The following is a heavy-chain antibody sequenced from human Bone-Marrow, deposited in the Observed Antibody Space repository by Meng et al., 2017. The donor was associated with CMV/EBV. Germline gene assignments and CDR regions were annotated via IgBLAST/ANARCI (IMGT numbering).Heavy chain of an antibody. CDR2: ISYDGSNK. Sequence: SLKISCAASGFTFSSYAMHWVRQAPGKGLEWVAVISYDGSNKYYADSVKGRFTISRDNSKNTLYLQMNSLRAEDTAVYYCARDRLEWTDYYYYYGMDVWGQGTTVTVSS. V-gene: IGHV3-30-3*01. CDR1: GFTFSSYA. J-gene: IGHJ6*02. D-gene: IGHD3-3*01. CDR3: ARDRLEWTDYYYYYGMDV.